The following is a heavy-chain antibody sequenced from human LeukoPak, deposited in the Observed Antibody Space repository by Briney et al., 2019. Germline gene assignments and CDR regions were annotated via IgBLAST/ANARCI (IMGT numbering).Heavy chain of an antibody. CDR3: ARDFRDYRDYVAYFDS. J-gene: IGHJ4*02. CDR2: ILYDGTNQ. CDR1: GFTFSTYA. V-gene: IGHV3-30-3*01. D-gene: IGHD4-17*01. Sequence: GGSLRLSCAASGFTFSTYAMHWVRQAPGKGLEWVAVILYDGTNQYYADSVKGRFTISRDNSRDTLYLQMNSLKVEDTAVYYCARDFRDYRDYVAYFDSWGQGTLVTVSS.